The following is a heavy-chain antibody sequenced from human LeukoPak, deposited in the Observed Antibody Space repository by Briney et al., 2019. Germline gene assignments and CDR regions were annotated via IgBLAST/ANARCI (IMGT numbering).Heavy chain of an antibody. Sequence: PGGSIRLSCAASGFTFSNAWMSWVRQAPGKGLEWVGRIKSKTDGGTTDYAAPVKGRFTISRDDSKNTLYLQMNSLKTEDTAVYYCTTDMGCSGGSCYEGYYFDYWGQGTLVTVSS. CDR3: TTDMGCSGGSCYEGYYFDY. J-gene: IGHJ4*02. D-gene: IGHD2-15*01. CDR2: IKSKTDGGTT. CDR1: GFTFSNAW. V-gene: IGHV3-15*01.